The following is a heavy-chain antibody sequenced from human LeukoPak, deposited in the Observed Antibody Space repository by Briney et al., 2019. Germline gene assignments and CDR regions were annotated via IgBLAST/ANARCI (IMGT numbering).Heavy chain of an antibody. CDR3: ARDFRSAATDAFDI. Sequence: PSQTLSLTCTVSGGSISSGGYYWSWIRQHPGKGLEWIGYIYYSGSTYYNPSLKSRVTISVDTSKNQFSLKLSSVTAADTAVYYCARDFRSAATDAFDIWGQGTMVTVSS. J-gene: IGHJ3*02. V-gene: IGHV4-31*03. CDR1: GGSISSGGYY. D-gene: IGHD2-15*01. CDR2: IYYSGST.